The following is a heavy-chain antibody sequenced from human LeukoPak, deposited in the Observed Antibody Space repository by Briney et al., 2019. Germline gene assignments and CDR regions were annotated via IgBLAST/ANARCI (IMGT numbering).Heavy chain of an antibody. Sequence: GASVKVSCKASGGTFSSYAISWVRQAPGQGLEWMGGIIPIFGTANYAQKFQGRVTITADESTSTAYMELSSLRSEDTAVYYCAGDCSSTSCYGGGYDYWGQGTLVTVSS. V-gene: IGHV1-69*13. CDR1: GGTFSSYA. J-gene: IGHJ4*02. CDR3: AGDCSSTSCYGGGYDY. D-gene: IGHD2-2*01. CDR2: IIPIFGTA.